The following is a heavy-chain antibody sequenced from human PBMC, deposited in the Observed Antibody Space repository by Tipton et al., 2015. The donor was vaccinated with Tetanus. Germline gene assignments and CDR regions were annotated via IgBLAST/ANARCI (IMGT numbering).Heavy chain of an antibody. CDR2: IYYSGST. Sequence: LRLSCSVSGGSISGSSYYWSWIRQPPGKALGWIGSIYYSGSTFYHPSLQSRVTISVDTSKNQFSLRLSSVTAADTAVYFCARHPPPYYYGSGSYLDYWGQGTPVTVSS. CDR3: ARHPPPYYYGSGSYLDY. J-gene: IGHJ4*02. D-gene: IGHD3-10*01. V-gene: IGHV4-39*01. CDR1: GGSISGSSYY.